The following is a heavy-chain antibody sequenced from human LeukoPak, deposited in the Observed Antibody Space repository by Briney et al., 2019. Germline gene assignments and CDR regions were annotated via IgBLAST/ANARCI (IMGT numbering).Heavy chain of an antibody. D-gene: IGHD3-22*01. CDR3: AREGLNYYDSSGYPPNLDY. CDR2: IIPIFGTA. CDR1: GGTFSSYA. V-gene: IGHV1-69*13. Sequence: SVKVSCKASGGTFSSYAISWVRQAPGQGLEWMGGIIPIFGTANYAQKFQGRVTITADESTSTAYMELSSLRSEDTVVYYCAREGLNYYDSSGYPPNLDYWGQGTLVTVSS. J-gene: IGHJ4*02.